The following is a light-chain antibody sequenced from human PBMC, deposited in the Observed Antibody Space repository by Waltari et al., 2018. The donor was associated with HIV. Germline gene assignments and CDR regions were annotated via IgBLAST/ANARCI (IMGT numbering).Light chain of an antibody. CDR1: NIGSKP. V-gene: IGLV3-21*01. J-gene: IGLJ2*01. CDR2: LGS. CDR3: QIWDSASDHVI. Sequence: SYVLTQPPSVSVAPGVTAKITCAGDNIGSKPVHWYQQRPGQAPMLVIFLGSDRPSGIPERFSGSKSANTATLTITRVEAGDEADYHCQIWDSASDHVIFGGGTKLTVL.